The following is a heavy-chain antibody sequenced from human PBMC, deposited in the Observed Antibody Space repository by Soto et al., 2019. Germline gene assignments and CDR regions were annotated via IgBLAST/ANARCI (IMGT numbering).Heavy chain of an antibody. CDR1: GFTFSSYS. CDR2: ISSSGSTI. CDR3: ARRGPTKYYFDY. D-gene: IGHD3-16*01. J-gene: IGHJ4*02. Sequence: PGESLKISCAASGFTFSSYSMNWVRQAPGKGLEWVSYISSSGSTIYYADSVKGRFTISRDNAKNSLYLQMNSLRADDTAVYYCARRGPTKYYFDYWGQGTLVTVSS. V-gene: IGHV3-48*04.